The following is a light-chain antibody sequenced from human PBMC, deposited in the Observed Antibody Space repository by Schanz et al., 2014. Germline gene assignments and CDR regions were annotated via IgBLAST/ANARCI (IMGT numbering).Light chain of an antibody. V-gene: IGLV1-51*01. CDR3: GTWDSSLSAVV. J-gene: IGLJ2*01. CDR1: SSEIGDNY. CDR2: DNN. Sequence: QSVLTQPPSVSAAPGQKVTISCSGSSSEIGDNYVSWYQQLPGTAPKLLIYDNNKRPSGIPDRFSGSKSGTSATLGITGLQTGDEADYYCGTWDSSLSAVVFGGGTKLPVL.